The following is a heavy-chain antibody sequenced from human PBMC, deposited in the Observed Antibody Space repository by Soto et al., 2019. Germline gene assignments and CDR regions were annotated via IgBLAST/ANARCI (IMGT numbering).Heavy chain of an antibody. D-gene: IGHD2-15*01. CDR2: IYTGGST. CDR3: ARASVGPPGGGSWIMPFDY. CDR1: GGSISNYY. V-gene: IGHV4-4*07. J-gene: IGHJ4*02. Sequence: PSETLSLTCTVSGGSISNYYWSWIRQPAGKGLEWIGRIYTGGSTNYNPSLKSRVTMSTDTSKNQFSLRLTSVTAADTVVYYCARASVGPPGGGSWIMPFDYWGQGALVTVSS.